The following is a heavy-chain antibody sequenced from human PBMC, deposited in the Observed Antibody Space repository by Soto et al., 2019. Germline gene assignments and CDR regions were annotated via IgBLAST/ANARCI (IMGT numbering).Heavy chain of an antibody. CDR1: GFGFGSYN. CDR2: ISSTGSAR. CDR3: VGQDGFHI. V-gene: IGHV3-48*02. J-gene: IGHJ3*02. Sequence: GSLRLSCAASGFGFGSYNINWVRQAPGKGLEWISFISSTGSARYHADSVQGRFTLSRDNAKNSLYLQMSSLRDEDTAVYYCVGQDGFHIWGQGTMVSVSS.